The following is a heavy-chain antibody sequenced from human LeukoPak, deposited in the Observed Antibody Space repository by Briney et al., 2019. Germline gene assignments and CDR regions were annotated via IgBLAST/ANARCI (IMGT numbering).Heavy chain of an antibody. CDR2: IIGRGNSI. CDR1: GFTFGTYA. J-gene: IGHJ4*02. CDR3: AKHGDNVWGSFRFGLDY. V-gene: IGHV3-23*01. D-gene: IGHD3-16*02. Sequence: PGGSLRLSCAASGFTFGTYAMSWVRQAPGKGLEWVSLIIGRGNSIHYADSVKGRFTISRDNFKNTVFLQLNSLRPEDTAVYYCAKHGDNVWGSFRFGLDYWGQGTLVTVSS.